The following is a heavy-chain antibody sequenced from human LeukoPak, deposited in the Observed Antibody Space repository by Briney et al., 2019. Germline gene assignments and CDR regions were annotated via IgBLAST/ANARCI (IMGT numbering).Heavy chain of an antibody. CDR1: GGSISSSNYY. V-gene: IGHV4-39*01. Sequence: PSETLSLTCTVSGGSISSSNYYWGWIRQPPGKGLEWIGTIYYSGSTYYHPSLKSRFTISVDTSKNQFSLKLSSVTAADTAVYYCARVGISTGPDYWGQGTLVTVSS. CDR3: ARVGISTGPDY. J-gene: IGHJ4*02. CDR2: IYYSGST. D-gene: IGHD3-10*01.